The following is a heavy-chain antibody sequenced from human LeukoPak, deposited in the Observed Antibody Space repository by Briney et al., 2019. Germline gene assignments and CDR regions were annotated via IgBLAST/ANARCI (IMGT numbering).Heavy chain of an antibody. CDR1: GFTFSDNY. CDR2: ISNGGTTT. J-gene: IGHJ4*02. V-gene: IGHV3-11*04. D-gene: IGHD6-25*01. Sequence: GGSLRLSCAASGFTFSDNYMSWIRQAPGKGREWVSYISNGGTTTKYADSVEGRFTISRDNAKNFLYLQMNSLRAEDTAVYFCASEPRLLDHWGQGTLVTVSS. CDR3: ASEPRLLDH.